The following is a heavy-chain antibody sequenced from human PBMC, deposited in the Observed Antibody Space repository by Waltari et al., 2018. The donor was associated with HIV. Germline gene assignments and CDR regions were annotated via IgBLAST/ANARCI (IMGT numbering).Heavy chain of an antibody. CDR1: GDTFTTHF. CDR3: ARGEHVSLTHLRPGFRLQF. V-gene: IGHV1-2*06. CDR2: VNPDPGDT. Sequence: VQASSEVRARGVSVTLSGKTSGDTFTTHFRYWFRQAPGQGLGWLGLVNPDPGDTTYSQTCRTRVAVTRDTPPTSAYMELTRLPSADTASYYCARGEHVSLTHLRPGFRLQFWGQGSLGSVSS. J-gene: IGHJ4*01. D-gene: IGHD1-26*01.